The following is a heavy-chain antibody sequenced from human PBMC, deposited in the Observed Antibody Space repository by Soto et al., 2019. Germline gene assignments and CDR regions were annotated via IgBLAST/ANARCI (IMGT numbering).Heavy chain of an antibody. CDR3: AKDFYAVRVPAAPRPHYFDF. CDR1: GFTFSNYD. CDR2: LSFDGTSK. V-gene: IGHV3-30*18. Sequence: QVQLVESGGGVVQPGRSLRLSCAASGFTFSNYDMHWVRQAPGEGLEWVAVLSFDGTSKNYADSVKGRFTISRDNSKNTLFLQMNSLRTEDTAVYFCAKDFYAVRVPAAPRPHYFDFWGPGNLVTVSS. J-gene: IGHJ4*02. D-gene: IGHD2-2*01.